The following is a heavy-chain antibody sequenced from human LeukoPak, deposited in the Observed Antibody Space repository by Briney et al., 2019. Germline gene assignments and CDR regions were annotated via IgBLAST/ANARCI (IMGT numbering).Heavy chain of an antibody. CDR1: GFTFSSYG. CDR2: ISYDGSNK. CDR3: AKDLALGYYYDSSGTDY. Sequence: PGGSLRLSCAASGFTFSSYGMHWVRQAPGKGPEWVAVISYDGSNKYYADSVKGRFTISRDNSKNTLYLQMNSLRAEDTAVYYCAKDLALGYYYDSSGTDYWGQGTLVTVSS. J-gene: IGHJ4*02. V-gene: IGHV3-30*18. D-gene: IGHD3-22*01.